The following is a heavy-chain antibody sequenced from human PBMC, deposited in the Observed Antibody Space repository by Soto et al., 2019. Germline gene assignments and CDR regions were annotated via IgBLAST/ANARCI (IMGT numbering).Heavy chain of an antibody. Sequence: GGSLRLSCAASGFTFSTYAMSWVRQAPWKGLEWASAISAGGGSTYYADSVKGRFTISRDNSINTLYLQMNSLRTEDTAVYYCAHPRGYGVFDAYDIWGQGAMVTVSS. J-gene: IGHJ3*02. CDR3: AHPRGYGVFDAYDI. V-gene: IGHV3-23*01. CDR2: ISAGGGST. D-gene: IGHD1-1*01. CDR1: GFTFSTYA.